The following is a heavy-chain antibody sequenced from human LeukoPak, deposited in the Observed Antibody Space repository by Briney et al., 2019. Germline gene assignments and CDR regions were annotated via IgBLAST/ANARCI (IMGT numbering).Heavy chain of an antibody. V-gene: IGHV3-30*02. CDR3: AKDITESGSYDFDY. D-gene: IGHD1-26*01. Sequence: GGSLRLSCAASGFTFSFYGMHWVRQAPGKGREWVAFIRKDGRNQSYADSVKGRFTISRDNSKNTVYLQMNSLRPEDTALYHGAKDITESGSYDFDYWGQGILVTVSS. CDR1: GFTFSFYG. CDR2: IRKDGRNQ. J-gene: IGHJ4*02.